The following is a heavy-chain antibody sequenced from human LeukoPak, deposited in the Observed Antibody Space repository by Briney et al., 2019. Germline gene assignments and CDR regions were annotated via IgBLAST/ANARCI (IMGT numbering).Heavy chain of an antibody. V-gene: IGHV3-7*01. J-gene: IGHJ4*02. D-gene: IGHD4-17*01. Sequence: GGSLRLSCAASGFTFSSYWMNWVRQAPGKGLEWVANIKQDGSEKYYVDSVKGRFTISRDNAKNSLYLQMNSLRAEDTAVHYCARDYGDPNGGFDYWGQGTLVTVSS. CDR1: GFTFSSYW. CDR3: ARDYGDPNGGFDY. CDR2: IKQDGSEK.